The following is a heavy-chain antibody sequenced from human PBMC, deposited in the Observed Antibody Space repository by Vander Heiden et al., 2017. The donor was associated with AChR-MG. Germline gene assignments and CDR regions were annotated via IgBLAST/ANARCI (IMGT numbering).Heavy chain of an antibody. CDR2: IYPGDSDT. CDR1: GYSFTSDW. J-gene: IGHJ5*02. V-gene: IGHV5-51*03. D-gene: IGHD6-19*01. Sequence: EVQLVQSGAEGKKPGESLKIACKGSGYSFTSDWIGWVRQMPGKGLEWMGIIYPGDSDTRYSPSFQGQVTISADKSISTAYLQWSSLKASDTAMYYCARGLEAVAGDNWFDPWGQGTLVTVSS. CDR3: ARGLEAVAGDNWFDP.